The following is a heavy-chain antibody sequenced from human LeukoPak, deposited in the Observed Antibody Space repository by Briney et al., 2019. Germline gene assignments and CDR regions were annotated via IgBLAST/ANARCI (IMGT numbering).Heavy chain of an antibody. CDR2: INDSGST. V-gene: IGHV4-34*01. CDR3: AREDWYFDL. Sequence: SETLSLTCAVNGGSFIDFYWTWIRQPPGKGLEWIGEINDSGSTKYSPSLGSRVTISLDTSKNQFSLKLTSVTAADTAVYYCAREDWYFDLWGRGTLVTVSS. J-gene: IGHJ2*01. CDR1: GGSFIDFY.